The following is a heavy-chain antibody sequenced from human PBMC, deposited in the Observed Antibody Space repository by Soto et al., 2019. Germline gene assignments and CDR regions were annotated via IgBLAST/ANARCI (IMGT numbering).Heavy chain of an antibody. CDR2: IYYSGST. CDR3: ARESAVTIFGVVIISGWFDP. V-gene: IGHV4-31*03. CDR1: GGSISSGGYY. D-gene: IGHD3-3*01. J-gene: IGHJ5*02. Sequence: QVQLQESGPGLVKPSQTLSLTCTVSGGSISSGGYYWSWIRQHPGKGLEWIGYIYYSGSTYYNPSLKSRVTISVDTSTNQFSLKLSSVPAADTAVYYCARESAVTIFGVVIISGWFDPWGQGTLVTVSS.